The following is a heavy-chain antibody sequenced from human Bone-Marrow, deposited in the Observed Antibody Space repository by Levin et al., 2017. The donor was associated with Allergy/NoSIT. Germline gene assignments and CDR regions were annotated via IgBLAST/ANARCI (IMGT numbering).Heavy chain of an antibody. J-gene: IGHJ4*02. CDR2: VSHSGST. D-gene: IGHD6-13*01. Sequence: SETLSLTCAVSGASITGSYWWTWVRQPPGKGLEWIGEVSHSGSTTYNPSLKSRVAISVDKAKRQFSLKLTSVTAADTAVYYCARTVYSSNYYSWTVFDYWGRGTLVTVSS. CDR3: ARTVYSSNYYSWTVFDY. V-gene: IGHV4-4*02. CDR1: GASITGSYW.